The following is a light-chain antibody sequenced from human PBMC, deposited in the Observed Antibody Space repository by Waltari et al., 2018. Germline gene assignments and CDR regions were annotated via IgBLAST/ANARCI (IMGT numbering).Light chain of an antibody. J-gene: IGLJ3*02. CDR2: ANY. Sequence: QSVLTQPPLASGTPGQRVTISCSGNSSNIGINTVTWYQQLPGTAPKLLIYANYRRPSGVPYRFSASKSDTSASLAISGLQSEDEADYFCATWDDRLNGRVFGGGTKLAVL. V-gene: IGLV1-44*01. CDR1: SSNIGINT. CDR3: ATWDDRLNGRV.